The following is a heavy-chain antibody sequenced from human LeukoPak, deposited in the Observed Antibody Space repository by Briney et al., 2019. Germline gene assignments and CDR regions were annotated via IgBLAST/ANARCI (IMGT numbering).Heavy chain of an antibody. CDR2: INPSGGST. V-gene: IGHV1-46*01. Sequence: ASVKVSCKASGYIFTSYYIHWVRQAPGQGLEWVGIINPSGGSTSYAQKFQGRVTMTRDMSTSTVYMELSSLRSEDTAVYYCARDQVAVAGTSPNDAFDIWGQGTMVTVSS. J-gene: IGHJ3*02. D-gene: IGHD6-19*01. CDR1: GYIFTSYY. CDR3: ARDQVAVAGTSPNDAFDI.